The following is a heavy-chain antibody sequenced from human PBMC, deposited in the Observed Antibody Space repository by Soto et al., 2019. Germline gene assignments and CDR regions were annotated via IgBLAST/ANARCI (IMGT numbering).Heavy chain of an antibody. CDR2: ISGSGGST. J-gene: IGHJ4*02. CDR3: AKDCSSTSCYFDY. V-gene: IGHV3-23*01. Sequence: GGSLRLSCAASGVTFSSYAMSWVRQAPGKGLEWASAISGSGGSTYYADSVKGRFTISRDNSKNTLYLQMNSLRAEDTAVYYCAKDCSSTSCYFDYWGQGTLVTVSS. D-gene: IGHD2-2*01. CDR1: GVTFSSYA.